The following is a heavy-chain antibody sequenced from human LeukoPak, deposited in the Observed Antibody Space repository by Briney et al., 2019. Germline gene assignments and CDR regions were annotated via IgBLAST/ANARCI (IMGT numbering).Heavy chain of an antibody. CDR2: VSYSGST. D-gene: IGHD2-15*01. Sequence: PSETLSLTCTVSGGSISSNNYHWGWIRQPPGKGLEWIGSVSYSGSTYYNPSLRRRVTISVDTSKNQFSLKLSSVTAADTAVYCCARDASWFDPWGQGTLVTVSS. V-gene: IGHV4-39*07. CDR1: GGSISSNNYH. CDR3: ARDASWFDP. J-gene: IGHJ5*02.